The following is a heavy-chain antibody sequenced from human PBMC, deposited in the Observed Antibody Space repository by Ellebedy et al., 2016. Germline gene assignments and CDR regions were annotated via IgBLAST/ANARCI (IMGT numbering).Heavy chain of an antibody. CDR3: ARRGNYYRALGY. Sequence: SLKISXVASGFTFDDYAMHWVRQAPGKDLEWVSGINWNSDRVAYADSVKGRFTISRDNAKNSLYLQMNSLRAEDTAVYYCARRGNYYRALGYWGQGTLVTVSS. J-gene: IGHJ4*02. CDR2: INWNSDRV. CDR1: GFTFDDYA. V-gene: IGHV3-9*01. D-gene: IGHD1-26*01.